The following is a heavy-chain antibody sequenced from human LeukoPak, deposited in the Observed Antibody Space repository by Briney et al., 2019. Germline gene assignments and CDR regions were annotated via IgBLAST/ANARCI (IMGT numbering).Heavy chain of an antibody. Sequence: GGSLRLSCAASGFTFSSYGMHWVRQAPGKGLGWVAVIWYDGSNKYYADSVKGRFTISRDNSKNTLYLQMNSLRAEDTAVYYCARDSGSSPFDYWGQGTLVTVSS. CDR3: ARDSGSSPFDY. D-gene: IGHD1-26*01. J-gene: IGHJ4*02. CDR1: GFTFSSYG. CDR2: IWYDGSNK. V-gene: IGHV3-33*01.